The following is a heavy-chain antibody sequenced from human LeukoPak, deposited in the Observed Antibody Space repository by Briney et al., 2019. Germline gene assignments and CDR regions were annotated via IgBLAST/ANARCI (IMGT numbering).Heavy chain of an antibody. J-gene: IGHJ4*02. Sequence: ASVKVSCTDSEETCTFQLIPRMRQAPGKGPEWMGWVNPNSGGTNYAQNFQGRVTMTRDTSISTAYMELSSLRSDDASVYYCTRGHFPYDDSSGYSHFDYWGQGNLVTVSS. CDR3: TRGHFPYDDSSGYSHFDY. D-gene: IGHD3-22*01. CDR1: EETCTFQL. V-gene: IGHV1-2*02. CDR2: VNPNSGGT.